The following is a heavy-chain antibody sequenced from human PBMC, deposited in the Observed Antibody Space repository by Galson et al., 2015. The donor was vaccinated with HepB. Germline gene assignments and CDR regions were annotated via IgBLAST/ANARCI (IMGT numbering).Heavy chain of an antibody. CDR1: GFTFDDYA. Sequence: SLRLSCAASGFTFDDYAMHWVRQAPGKGLEWVSGISWNSGSIGYADSVKGRFTISRDNAKNSLYLQMNSLRAEDTALYYCAKANPHDYINYGSLALDYWGQGTLVTVSS. V-gene: IGHV3-9*01. D-gene: IGHD4-11*01. CDR3: AKANPHDYINYGSLALDY. J-gene: IGHJ4*02. CDR2: ISWNSGSI.